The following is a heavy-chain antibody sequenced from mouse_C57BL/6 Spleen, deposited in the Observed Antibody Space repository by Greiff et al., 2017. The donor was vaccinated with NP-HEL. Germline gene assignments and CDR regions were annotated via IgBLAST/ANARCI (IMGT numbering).Heavy chain of an antibody. CDR2: ILPGSGST. D-gene: IGHD1-1*01. J-gene: IGHJ4*01. Sequence: QVQLQQSGAELMKPGASVKLSCKATGYTFTGYWIEWVKQRPGHGLEWIGEILPGSGSTNYNEKFKGKATLTADKSSSTAYMELRSLTSEDSAVYFCARITTVVATEAMDYWGQGTSVTVSS. V-gene: IGHV1-9*01. CDR3: ARITTVVATEAMDY. CDR1: GYTFTGYW.